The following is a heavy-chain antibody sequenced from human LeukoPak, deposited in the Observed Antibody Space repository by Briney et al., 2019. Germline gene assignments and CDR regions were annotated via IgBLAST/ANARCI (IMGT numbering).Heavy chain of an antibody. J-gene: IGHJ3*02. V-gene: IGHV4-30-4*08. D-gene: IGHD1-26*01. Sequence: SETLSLTCTVSGGSISSGDYYWRWLRQPPGKGLEWIGYIYYSGSTYYNPSLKSRVTISVDTSKNQFSLKLSSVTAADTAVYYCARDRWELGNIWGQGTMVTVSS. CDR2: IYYSGST. CDR3: ARDRWELGNI. CDR1: GGSISSGDYY.